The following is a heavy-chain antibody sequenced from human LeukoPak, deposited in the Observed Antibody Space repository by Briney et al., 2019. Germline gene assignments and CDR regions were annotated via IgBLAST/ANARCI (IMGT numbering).Heavy chain of an antibody. Sequence: GGSLKISCKGSGYSFTSYWIGWVRQMPGKGLEWMGIIYPGDSDTRYSPSFQGQVTISADKSISTAYLQWSSLKASDTAMYYCARHGPYSSGWYMVGYWGQGTLVTVSS. D-gene: IGHD6-19*01. V-gene: IGHV5-51*01. CDR3: ARHGPYSSGWYMVGY. CDR2: IYPGDSDT. CDR1: GYSFTSYW. J-gene: IGHJ4*02.